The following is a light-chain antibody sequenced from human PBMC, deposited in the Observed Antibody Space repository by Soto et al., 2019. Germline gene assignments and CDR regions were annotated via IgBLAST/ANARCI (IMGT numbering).Light chain of an antibody. Sequence: EIVLTQSPGTLSLSPGERATLSCRASQSVSSSYLAWYQQKPGQAPRLLIYGASSRATEIPDRFSGSGSGTDFTLTISRLEPEDFAVYYCQQYGSSLMYTFGQGTKLEIK. CDR3: QQYGSSLMYT. CDR2: GAS. CDR1: QSVSSSY. J-gene: IGKJ2*01. V-gene: IGKV3-20*01.